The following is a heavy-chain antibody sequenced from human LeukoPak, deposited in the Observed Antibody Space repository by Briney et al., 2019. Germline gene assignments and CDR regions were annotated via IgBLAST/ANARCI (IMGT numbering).Heavy chain of an antibody. D-gene: IGHD5-18*01. CDR2: IYYSGST. J-gene: IGHJ4*02. Sequence: SETLSLTCTVSGGSISSSSYYWGWIRQPPGKGLEWIGSIYYSGSTYYNPSLKSRVTISVDTSKNQFSLKLSSVTAADTAVYYCACRPVDTAMAYFDYWGQGTLVTVSS. CDR1: GGSISSSSYY. V-gene: IGHV4-39*01. CDR3: ACRPVDTAMAYFDY.